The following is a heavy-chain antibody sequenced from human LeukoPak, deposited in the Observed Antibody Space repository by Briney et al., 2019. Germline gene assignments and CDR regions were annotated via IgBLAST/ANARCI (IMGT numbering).Heavy chain of an antibody. CDR3: ARVGGGKRKDFDP. CDR1: GGSINSYY. V-gene: IGHV4-59*01. D-gene: IGHD4-23*01. CDR2: IYYSGST. Sequence: PSETLSLTCTVSGGSINSYYWSWIRQPPGKGLEWIGYIYYSGSTNYNPSLKSRVTISVDTSKNQFSLKLSSVTAADTAVYYCARVGGGKRKDFDPWGQGTLVTVSS. J-gene: IGHJ5*02.